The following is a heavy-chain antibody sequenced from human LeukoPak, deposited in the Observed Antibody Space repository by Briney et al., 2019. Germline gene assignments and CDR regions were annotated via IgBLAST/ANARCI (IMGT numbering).Heavy chain of an antibody. CDR1: GYTFRGNY. D-gene: IGHD6-19*01. Sequence: ASVKVSCKASGYTFRGNYIHWLRQAPGQGLEWMGWINPNSGGTNYAQKFQGRVTMTRDTSISTAYMELSRLRSDDTAVYYCARGRVYGLGSSGSEYFQHWGQGTLVTVSS. CDR2: INPNSGGT. V-gene: IGHV1-2*02. J-gene: IGHJ1*01. CDR3: ARGRVYGLGSSGSEYFQH.